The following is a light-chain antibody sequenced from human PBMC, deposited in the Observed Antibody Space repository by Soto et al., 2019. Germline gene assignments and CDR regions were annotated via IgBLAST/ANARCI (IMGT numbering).Light chain of an antibody. V-gene: IGKV3-20*01. Sequence: EIVLLQSPGTLSLSPGARTTLSCRARQSVSSNLAWYQQKPGQAPRLLIYGASTRATGIPDRFSGSGSGTEFTLTITRLEPEDFAVYYCQQHGSSPPSWTVGKGNKVAIK. CDR1: QSVSSN. CDR2: GAS. CDR3: QQHGSSPPSWT. J-gene: IGKJ1*01.